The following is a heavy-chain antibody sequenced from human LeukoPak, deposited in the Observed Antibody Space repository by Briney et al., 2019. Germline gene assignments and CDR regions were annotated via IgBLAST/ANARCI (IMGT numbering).Heavy chain of an antibody. Sequence: GGSLRLSCVASGFTFSSYAMHWVRQAPGKGLEWVAVISYDGSNKYYADSVKGRFTISRDNSKNTLYLQMNSLRAEDTAVYYCARDIGGGTAMAPTDYWGQGTLVTVSS. J-gene: IGHJ4*02. V-gene: IGHV3-30-3*01. CDR2: ISYDGSNK. CDR3: ARDIGGGTAMAPTDY. D-gene: IGHD5-18*01. CDR1: GFTFSSYA.